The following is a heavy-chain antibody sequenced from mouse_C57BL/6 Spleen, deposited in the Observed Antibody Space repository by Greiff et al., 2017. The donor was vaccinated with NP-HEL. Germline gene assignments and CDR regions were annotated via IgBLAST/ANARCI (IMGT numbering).Heavy chain of an antibody. J-gene: IGHJ2*01. CDR2: IDPENGDT. CDR3: TTWGYYYGSSYVSY. Sequence: EVKLQESGAELVRPGASVKLSCTASGFNIKDDYMHWVKQRPEQGLEWIGWIDPENGDTEYASKFQGKATITADTSSNTAYLQLSSLTSEDTAVYYCTTWGYYYGSSYVSYWGQGTTLTVSS. CDR1: GFNIKDDY. V-gene: IGHV14-4*01. D-gene: IGHD1-1*01.